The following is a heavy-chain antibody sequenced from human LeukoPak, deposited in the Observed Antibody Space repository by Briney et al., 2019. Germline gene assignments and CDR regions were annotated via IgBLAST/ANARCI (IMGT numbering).Heavy chain of an antibody. CDR2: INHSGST. J-gene: IGHJ5*02. CDR1: GFTFDDYG. V-gene: IGHV4-34*08. CDR3: AIYRSRGVFDP. D-gene: IGHD2-8*01. Sequence: GSLRLSCAASGFTFDDYGLSWIRQPPGKGLEWIGEINHSGSTNYNPSLKSRVTISVDTSKNQFSLKLSSVTAADTAVYYCAIYRSRGVFDPWGQGTLVTVSS.